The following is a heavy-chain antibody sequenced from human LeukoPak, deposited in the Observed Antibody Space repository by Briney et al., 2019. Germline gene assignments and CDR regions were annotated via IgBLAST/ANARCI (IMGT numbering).Heavy chain of an antibody. D-gene: IGHD2-15*01. CDR1: GGSVSGYY. CDR2: VYYSGST. CDR3: ARIHRYCSGGACYVLDN. J-gene: IGHJ4*02. Sequence: SETLSLTCVVSGGSVSGYYWGWIRQPPGRGLEWIGYVYYSGSTNYNPSFKSRITISVDTSRNQFSLQLSSVTAADTAVYYCARIHRYCSGGACYVLDNWGQGTLVAISS. V-gene: IGHV4-59*02.